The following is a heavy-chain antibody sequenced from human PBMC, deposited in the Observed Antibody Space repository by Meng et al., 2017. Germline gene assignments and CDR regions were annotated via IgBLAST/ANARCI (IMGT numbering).Heavy chain of an antibody. CDR1: GFTFSGYW. Sequence: GESLKISCVASGFTFSGYWMGWVRQAPGKGLEWVANIKQDGSEMYYVDSVKGRFTISRDNAKNSLYVQVNSLRVKDTALYFCARERGSRQFDLWGRGTLVTVSS. CDR2: IKQDGSEM. J-gene: IGHJ2*01. D-gene: IGHD3-10*01. CDR3: ARERGSRQFDL. V-gene: IGHV3-7*01.